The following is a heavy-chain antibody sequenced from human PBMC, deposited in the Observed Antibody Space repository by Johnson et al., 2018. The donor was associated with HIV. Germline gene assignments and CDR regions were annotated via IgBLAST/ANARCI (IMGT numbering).Heavy chain of an antibody. CDR1: GFTFSSYA. D-gene: IGHD2-15*01. CDR2: LSYDGSNE. V-gene: IGHV3-30-3*01. Sequence: VQLVESGGGVVQPGGSLRLSCAASGFTFSSYAMQWVRQAPGKGLEWVAVLSYDGSNEYYADYVKGRFTISLDNSKNTLYLQMNSLRAEDTAVYYCARSVGYCSGGSCSPDAFDIWGQGTMVTVSS. CDR3: ARSVGYCSGGSCSPDAFDI. J-gene: IGHJ3*02.